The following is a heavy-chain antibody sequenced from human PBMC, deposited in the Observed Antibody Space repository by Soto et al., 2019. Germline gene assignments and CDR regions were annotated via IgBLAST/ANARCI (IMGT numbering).Heavy chain of an antibody. CDR3: AKRSVSGTYSPFDY. CDR1: GGTFSSYA. D-gene: IGHD1-7*01. J-gene: IGHJ4*02. Sequence: GASVKVSCKASGGTFSSYAISWVRQAPGQGLEWMGGIIPIFGTANYAQKFQGRVTISRDNSKNTLYLQMNSLRAEDTAIYYCAKRSVSGTYSPFDYWGQGTLVTVSS. CDR2: IIPIFGTA. V-gene: IGHV1-69*05.